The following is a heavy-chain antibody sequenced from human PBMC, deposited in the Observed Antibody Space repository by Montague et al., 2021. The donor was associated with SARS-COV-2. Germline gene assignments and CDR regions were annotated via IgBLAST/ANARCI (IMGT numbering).Heavy chain of an antibody. CDR1: GDSVSSNSAT. CDR3: TSGREGNYNVMDV. D-gene: IGHD1-1*01. CDR2: TYYRSKCCN. V-gene: IGHV6-1*01. J-gene: IGHJ6*02. Sequence: CAISGDSVSSNSATWNGVRQAPSRGLEWLGRTYYRSKCCNDYAVAVRGRVTINPDTSKNQFSLQLNSVTPEDTAIYYCTSGREGNYNVMDVWGQGTTVTVSS.